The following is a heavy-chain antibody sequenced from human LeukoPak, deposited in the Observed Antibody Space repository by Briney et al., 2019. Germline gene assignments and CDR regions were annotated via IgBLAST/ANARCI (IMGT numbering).Heavy chain of an antibody. J-gene: IGHJ4*02. D-gene: IGHD3-10*01. V-gene: IGHV4-34*01. CDR1: GGSFSGYY. CDR2: INHSGST. CDR3: ARFRRITMVRGVIPGLDY. Sequence: SETLSLTCAVYGGSFSGYYWSWIRQPPGKGLEWIGEINHSGSTNYNPSLKSRVTISVDTSKNQFSLKLSSVTAADTAVYYCARFRRITMVRGVIPGLDYWGQGTLDTVSS.